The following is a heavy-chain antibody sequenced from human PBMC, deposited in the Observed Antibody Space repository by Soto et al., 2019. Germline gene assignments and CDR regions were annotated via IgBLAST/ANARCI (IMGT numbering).Heavy chain of an antibody. V-gene: IGHV3-30-3*01. CDR3: ARESSGVAGH. J-gene: IGHJ4*02. CDR1: GFTFSSYA. Sequence: GGSLKLSCAASGFTFSSYAMHWVRQAPGKGLEWVAVISYDGSNKYYADSVKGRFTISRDNSKNTLYLQMNSLRAEDTAVYYCARESSGVAGHWGKGTLVTVSS. CDR2: ISYDGSNK. D-gene: IGHD6-19*01.